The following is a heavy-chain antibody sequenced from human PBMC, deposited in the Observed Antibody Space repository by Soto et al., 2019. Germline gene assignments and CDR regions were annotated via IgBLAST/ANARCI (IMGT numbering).Heavy chain of an antibody. Sequence: QAQLEQSGGEVKKPGSSVKVSCKASRVAFSKFIVTWVRQAPGVGLEWVGGIIPVFGTANYAQKFQGRVTITADESTSTSYMEVNSLRSEDTAVYYCAKVRYSSPMGYYYGMDVW. J-gene: IGHJ6*01. D-gene: IGHD2-2*01. V-gene: IGHV1-69*01. CDR2: IIPVFGTA. CDR3: AKVRYSSPMGYYYGMDV. CDR1: RVAFSKFI.